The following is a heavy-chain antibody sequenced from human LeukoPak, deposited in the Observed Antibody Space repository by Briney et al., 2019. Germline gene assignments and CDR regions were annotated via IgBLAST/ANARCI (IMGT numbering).Heavy chain of an antibody. CDR2: IYSGGST. CDR1: GFTVSSNY. V-gene: IGHV3-53*03. Sequence: GGSLRLSCAASGFTVSSNYMSWVRQAPGKGLEWVSVIYSGGSTYYADSVKGRFTISRDNSKNTLYLQMNSLRAEDTAVYYCARGGYFLGDAFDIWGQGTMVTVSS. J-gene: IGHJ3*02. D-gene: IGHD3-22*01. CDR3: ARGGYFLGDAFDI.